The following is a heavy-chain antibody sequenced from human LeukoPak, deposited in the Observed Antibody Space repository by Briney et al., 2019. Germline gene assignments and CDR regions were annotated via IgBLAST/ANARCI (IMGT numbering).Heavy chain of an antibody. V-gene: IGHV3-23*01. J-gene: IGHJ4*02. D-gene: IGHD6-19*01. Sequence: GGSLRLSCAASGFTFSSYAMSWVRQAPGKGLEWVSAISGSGGSTYYADSVKGRFTIPRDNSKNTLYLQMNSLRAEDTAVYYCASQGRIAVAHEFDYWGQGTLVTVSS. CDR2: ISGSGGST. CDR3: ASQGRIAVAHEFDY. CDR1: GFTFSSYA.